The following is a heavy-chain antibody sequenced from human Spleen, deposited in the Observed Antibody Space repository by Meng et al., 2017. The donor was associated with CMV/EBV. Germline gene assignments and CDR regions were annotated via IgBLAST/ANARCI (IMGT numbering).Heavy chain of an antibody. J-gene: IGHJ2*01. Sequence: SVKVSCKASGGTFSSYAISWVRQAPGQGLEWMGGIIPIFGTANYAQKFQGRVTITTDESTSTAYRELSSLRSEDTAVYYCARDRGSDDYADWHFDLWGRGTLVTVSS. CDR2: IIPIFGTA. CDR1: GGTFSSYA. D-gene: IGHD4-17*01. CDR3: ARDRGSDDYADWHFDL. V-gene: IGHV1-69*05.